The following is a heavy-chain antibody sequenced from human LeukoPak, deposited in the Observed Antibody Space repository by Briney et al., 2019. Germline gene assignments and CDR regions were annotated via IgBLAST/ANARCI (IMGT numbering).Heavy chain of an antibody. J-gene: IGHJ4*02. CDR1: GGSFSGYY. Sequence: SETLSLTCAVYGGSFSGYYWSWIRQPPGKGLEWIGEINHSGSTNYNPSLKSRVTISVDTSKNQFSLKLSSLTAADTAVYYCARGRLPYYWGQGTLVTVSS. V-gene: IGHV4-34*01. CDR2: INHSGST. CDR3: ARGRLPYY.